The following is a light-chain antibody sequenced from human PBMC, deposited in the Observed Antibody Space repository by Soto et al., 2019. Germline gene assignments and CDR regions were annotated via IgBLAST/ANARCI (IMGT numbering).Light chain of an antibody. Sequence: EIVMTQSPATLSVSPGERATLSCRASQSVSSNLAWYQQKPGQAPRLLIYGASTRANGIPARFSGSGSGTEFTLTIGSLQSEDFAVYYCQQYNNWPPSTFGPGTRLEIK. J-gene: IGKJ5*01. CDR3: QQYNNWPPST. V-gene: IGKV3D-15*01. CDR1: QSVSSN. CDR2: GAS.